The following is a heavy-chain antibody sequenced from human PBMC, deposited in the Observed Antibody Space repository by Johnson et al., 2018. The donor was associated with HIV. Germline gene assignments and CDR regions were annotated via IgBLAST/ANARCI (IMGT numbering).Heavy chain of an antibody. CDR3: VRDGGGYSSSSVGAFDI. CDR2: ISSSGSTV. Sequence: VQLVESGGGLVKPGGSLRLSCAASGFTFSDYYMSWIRQAPGKGLEWVSYISSSGSTVYYADSVKGRFTISRDNAKNSLYLQMNSLRVGDTAVYYCVRDGGGYSSSSVGAFDIWGQGTMVTVSS. CDR1: GFTFSDYY. V-gene: IGHV3-11*04. J-gene: IGHJ3*02. D-gene: IGHD6-6*01.